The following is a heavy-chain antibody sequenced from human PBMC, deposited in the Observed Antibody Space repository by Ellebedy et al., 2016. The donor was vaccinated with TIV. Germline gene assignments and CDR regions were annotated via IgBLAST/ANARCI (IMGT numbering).Heavy chain of an antibody. CDR3: ARDAAGNGGKLDY. CDR1: GFTFSGYW. CDR2: IFSAADGGET. D-gene: IGHD4-23*01. J-gene: IGHJ4*02. V-gene: IGHV3-23*03. Sequence: GESLKISCAASGFTFSGYWMSWVRQAPGKGLEWVSVIFSAADGGETHYADSVKGRFTISRDSSKNTLYLQMNSLRAEDTAVYYCARDAAGNGGKLDYWGQGALVTVSS.